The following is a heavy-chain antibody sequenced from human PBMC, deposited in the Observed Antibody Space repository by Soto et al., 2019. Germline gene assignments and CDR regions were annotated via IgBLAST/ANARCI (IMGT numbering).Heavy chain of an antibody. D-gene: IGHD6-19*01. CDR2: IHHSGST. J-gene: IGHJ4*02. V-gene: IGHV4-4*02. CDR3: ARSFGWYAIDQ. Sequence: QMQLQESGPGLVKPSETLSLTCAVSSASIISEQRWSWVRQPPGKGLEWIGEIHHSGSTNNNPSLRSRVTTSVDKSKNQFSLNLNAVTAADTAVYYGARSFGWYAIDQWGQGTLVIVSS. CDR1: SASIISEQR.